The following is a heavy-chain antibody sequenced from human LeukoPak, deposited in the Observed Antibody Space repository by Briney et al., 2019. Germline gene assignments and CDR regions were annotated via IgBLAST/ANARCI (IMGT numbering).Heavy chain of an antibody. Sequence: GGSLRLSCAASGFTFSSYAMSWVRQAPGKGLEWVSAISGSGGSTYYADSVKGRFTISRDNSKNTLYLQMNSLRAEDTAVYYCARATPSYCSSTSCYRYYFDYWGQGTLVTVSS. CDR3: ARATPSYCSSTSCYRYYFDY. CDR1: GFTFSSYA. CDR2: ISGSGGST. D-gene: IGHD2-2*02. J-gene: IGHJ4*02. V-gene: IGHV3-23*01.